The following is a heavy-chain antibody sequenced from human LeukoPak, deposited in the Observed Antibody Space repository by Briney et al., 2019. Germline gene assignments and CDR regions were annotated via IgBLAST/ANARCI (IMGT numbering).Heavy chain of an antibody. CDR3: AKELTERWLIDAFDI. CDR2: ISGSGGST. Sequence: GGSLRLSCAASGFTFSSYAMSWVRQAPGKGLEWVSAISGSGGSTYYADSVKGRFTISRDNSKNTLYLQMSSLRAEDTAIYYCAKELTERWLIDAFDIWGQGTVVTVSS. J-gene: IGHJ3*02. V-gene: IGHV3-23*01. D-gene: IGHD6-19*01. CDR1: GFTFSSYA.